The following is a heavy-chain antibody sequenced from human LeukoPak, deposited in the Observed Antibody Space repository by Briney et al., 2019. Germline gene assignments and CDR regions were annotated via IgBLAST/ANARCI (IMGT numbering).Heavy chain of an antibody. V-gene: IGHV4-59*01. CDR3: ARVRSDYDFWSGYFRYMDV. CDR2: IYYSGST. Sequence: SETLSLTCTVSGGSISSYYWSWIRQPPGKGLEWIGYIYYSGSTNYNPSLKSRVTISVDTSKNQFSLKLSSVTAADTAVYYCARVRSDYDFWSGYFRYMDVWGKGTTVTVSS. J-gene: IGHJ6*03. D-gene: IGHD3-3*01. CDR1: GGSISSYY.